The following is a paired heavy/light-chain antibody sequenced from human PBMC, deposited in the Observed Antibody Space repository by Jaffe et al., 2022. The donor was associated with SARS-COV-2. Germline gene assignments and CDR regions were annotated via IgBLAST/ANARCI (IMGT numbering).Light chain of an antibody. Sequence: DIQMTQSPSSLSASVGDRVTITCRASQSISNYLNWYQQKPGKAPKLLIYAASSLQSGVPSRFSGSGSGTDFTLTISSLQPEDFATYYCQQTYITPYTFGQGTKLEIK. CDR2: AAS. V-gene: IGKV1-39*01. CDR1: QSISNY. J-gene: IGKJ2*01. CDR3: QQTYITPYT.
Heavy chain of an antibody. D-gene: IGHD6-19*01. J-gene: IGHJ6*02. CDR2: IWYDGSNK. Sequence: QVQLVESGGGVVQPGRSVRLSCAASGSTFISYGMHWVRQAPGKGLEWVAVIWYDGSNKYYADSVKGRFAISRDNSKNTLYLQMNSLRAEDTAVYYCARERDSSAWYAFYYYGMDVWGQGTTVTVSS. CDR1: GSTFISYG. V-gene: IGHV3-33*01. CDR3: ARERDSSAWYAFYYYGMDV.